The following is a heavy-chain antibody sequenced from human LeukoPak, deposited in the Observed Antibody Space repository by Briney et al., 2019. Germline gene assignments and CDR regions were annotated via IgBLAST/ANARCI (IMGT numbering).Heavy chain of an antibody. CDR2: ISGSGGST. Sequence: GGSLRLSCAASGFTFSSYWMSWVRQAPGKGLEWVSAISGSGGSTYYADSVKGRFTISRDNSKNTLYLQMNSLRAEDTAVYYCAIDSSGYSDDYWGQGTLVTVSS. V-gene: IGHV3-23*01. CDR3: AIDSSGYSDDY. J-gene: IGHJ4*02. D-gene: IGHD3-22*01. CDR1: GFTFSSYW.